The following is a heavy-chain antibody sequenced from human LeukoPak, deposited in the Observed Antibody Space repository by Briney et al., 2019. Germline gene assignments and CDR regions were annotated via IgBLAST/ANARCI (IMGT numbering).Heavy chain of an antibody. Sequence: PSETLPLTCTVSGGSISSSSYYWGWIRQPPGKGLEWIGSIYYSGSTNYNPSLKSRVTMPVDTSKNQFSLKLSSVTAADTAVYYCAKLVQEDWFDPWGQGTLVTVSS. CDR1: GGSISSSSYY. J-gene: IGHJ5*02. V-gene: IGHV4-39*07. CDR2: IYYSGST. D-gene: IGHD6-6*01. CDR3: AKLVQEDWFDP.